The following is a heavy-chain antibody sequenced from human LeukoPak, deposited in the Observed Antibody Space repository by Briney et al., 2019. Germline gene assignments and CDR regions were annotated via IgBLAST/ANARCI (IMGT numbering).Heavy chain of an antibody. CDR1: GYSFSKYW. V-gene: IGHV5-51*01. D-gene: IGHD1-1*01. Sequence: GESPKISCKASGYSFSKYWIGWVRQMPGKGLEWMGIIYPGDSDTRYSPSSEDQVTFSVDKSNSVAYLQWSSLKASDTAMYYCARLFRNWSDGGVDQWGLGTRVTVSS. CDR2: IYPGDSDT. J-gene: IGHJ4*02. CDR3: ARLFRNWSDGGVDQ.